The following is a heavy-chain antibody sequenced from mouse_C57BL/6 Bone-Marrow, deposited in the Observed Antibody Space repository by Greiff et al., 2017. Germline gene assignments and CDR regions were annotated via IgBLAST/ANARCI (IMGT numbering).Heavy chain of an antibody. J-gene: IGHJ1*01. CDR2: IYPRDGST. Sequence: QVQLQQSDAELVKPGASVKISCKVSGYTFTDHTIHWMKQRPEQGLEWIGYIYPRDGSTKYNEKFKGKATLTADKSSSAAYMQLNSLTSEDSAVYIGASGGPYCYFDVWGQGTTVTVSS. CDR1: GYTFTDHT. V-gene: IGHV1-78*01. CDR3: ASGGPYCYFDV.